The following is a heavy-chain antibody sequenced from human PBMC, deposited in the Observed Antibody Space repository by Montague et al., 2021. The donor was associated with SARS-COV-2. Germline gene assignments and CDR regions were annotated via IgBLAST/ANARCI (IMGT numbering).Heavy chain of an antibody. CDR2: ISYSGST. D-gene: IGHD6-19*01. Sequence: SETLSLTCTVSGGSISSYYWSWIRQPPGKGLEWIGYISYSGSTXXXPSXKGRVTISVDTSKNQFSLKLSSVTAADTAVYYCARGSGWMGNAFDVWGQGTMVTVSS. CDR3: ARGSGWMGNAFDV. V-gene: IGHV4-59*01. CDR1: GGSISSYY. J-gene: IGHJ3*01.